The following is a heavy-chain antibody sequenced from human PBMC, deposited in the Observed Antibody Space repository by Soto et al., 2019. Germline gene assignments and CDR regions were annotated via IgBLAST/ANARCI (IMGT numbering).Heavy chain of an antibody. Sequence: EVQLLESGGGLVQPGGSLRLSCAASGFTFSSYAMSWVRQAPGKGLEWVSAISSSGGGTYYADSVKGRFTISRDNSKNTLYLQMNSLRAEDTAVYYCEKRTDSSGSRGGAFDIWGQGTMVTVSS. J-gene: IGHJ3*02. CDR3: EKRTDSSGSRGGAFDI. CDR1: GFTFSSYA. V-gene: IGHV3-23*01. D-gene: IGHD3-22*01. CDR2: ISSSGGGT.